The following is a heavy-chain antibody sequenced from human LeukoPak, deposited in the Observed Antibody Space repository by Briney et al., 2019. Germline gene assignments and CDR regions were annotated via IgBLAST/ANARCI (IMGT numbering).Heavy chain of an antibody. CDR3: ARVGYDDAFDI. D-gene: IGHD2-2*01. Sequence: GGSLRLSCAASGFPFSDYYMSWIRQAPGKGLEWASYISSSGSTIYYADSVKGRFTISRDNAKNSLYLQMNSLRAEDTAVYYCARVGYDDAFDIWGQGTMVTVSS. CDR1: GFPFSDYY. CDR2: ISSSGSTI. V-gene: IGHV3-11*01. J-gene: IGHJ3*02.